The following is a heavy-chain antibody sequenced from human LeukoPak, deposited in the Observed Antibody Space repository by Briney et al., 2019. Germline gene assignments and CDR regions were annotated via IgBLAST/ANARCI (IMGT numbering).Heavy chain of an antibody. D-gene: IGHD5-18*01. CDR1: GYTFTSYY. CDR3: AKDQGGFSHY. V-gene: IGHV1-46*01. Sequence: ASVKVSCKASGYTFTSYYMHWVRQAPGQGLEWMGIINPYSGSTTYAQKFQGRVSMTRDTSTSTVYMELSSLRSDDSAVYYCAKDQGGFSHYGGGRTLVTVS. J-gene: IGHJ4*02. CDR2: INPYSGST.